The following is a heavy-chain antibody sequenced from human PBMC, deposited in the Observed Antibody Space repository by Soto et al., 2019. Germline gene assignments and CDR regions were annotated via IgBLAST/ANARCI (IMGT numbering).Heavy chain of an antibody. D-gene: IGHD1-26*01. CDR1: GGTFSSYA. V-gene: IGHV1-69*13. CDR2: IIPIFGTA. J-gene: IGHJ5*02. Sequence: SVKVSCKASGGTFSSYAISWVRQAPGQGLEWMGGIIPIFGTANYAQKFQGRVTVTADESTSTAYMELSSLRSEDTAVYYCARAWEAGGGWFDPWGQGTLVTVSS. CDR3: ARAWEAGGGWFDP.